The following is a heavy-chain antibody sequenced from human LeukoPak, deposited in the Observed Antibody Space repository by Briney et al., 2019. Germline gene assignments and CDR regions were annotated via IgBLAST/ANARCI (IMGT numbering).Heavy chain of an antibody. CDR1: GFPFSIYW. CDR2: INSDGSST. D-gene: IGHD5-18*01. Sequence: GALSLSCAASGFPFSIYWMHWVRQPPGKGLVRVSRINSDGSSTSYADSVKGRFTISRDNAKNTLYLQMNSLRVEDTALYYCARDAPGNTALDYWGQGSLVTVSS. V-gene: IGHV3-74*01. J-gene: IGHJ4*02. CDR3: ARDAPGNTALDY.